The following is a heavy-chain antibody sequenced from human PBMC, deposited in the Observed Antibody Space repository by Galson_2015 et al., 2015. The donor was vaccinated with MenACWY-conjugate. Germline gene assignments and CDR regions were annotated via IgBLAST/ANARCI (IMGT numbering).Heavy chain of an antibody. CDR2: IIPIFGTA. Sequence: SVKVSCKASEGTFSSNAISWVRQAPGQGLEWMGGIIPIFGTANYAQKFQGRVTITADKSTSTAYMELSSLRSEDTAVYYCARDRGYYTRYNWNYGPPGENQYYFDYWGQGTLVTVSS. J-gene: IGHJ4*02. CDR3: ARDRGYYTRYNWNYGPPGENQYYFDY. D-gene: IGHD1-7*01. CDR1: EGTFSSNA. V-gene: IGHV1-69*06.